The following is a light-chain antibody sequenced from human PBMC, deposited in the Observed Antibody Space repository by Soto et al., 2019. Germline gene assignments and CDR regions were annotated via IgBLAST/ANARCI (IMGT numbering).Light chain of an antibody. Sequence: QSALTQPAAVSGSPGQSITISCTGTSSDVGGHNFVSWYQLHPGKAPKLMIYDVTNRPSGVSNRFSGSKSGNTASLTISGLQSEDEADYYCSSYTSINTLDVFGTGTKVTVL. J-gene: IGLJ1*01. CDR3: SSYTSINTLDV. CDR1: SSDVGGHNF. V-gene: IGLV2-14*01. CDR2: DVT.